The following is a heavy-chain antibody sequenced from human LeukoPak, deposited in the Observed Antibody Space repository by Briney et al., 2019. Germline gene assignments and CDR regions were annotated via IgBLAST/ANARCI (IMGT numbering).Heavy chain of an antibody. CDR3: ANNRWLQSGYSDY. Sequence: GGTLRLSCAASGFTFSHYGMTWVRQAPGKGLEWVSAISGSGGSTYHAGSVKGRFTISRDNSKNTLYLQMNSLRAEDTAVYYCANNRWLQSGYSDYWGQGTLVTVSS. J-gene: IGHJ4*02. CDR2: ISGSGGST. V-gene: IGHV3-23*01. CDR1: GFTFSHYG. D-gene: IGHD5-24*01.